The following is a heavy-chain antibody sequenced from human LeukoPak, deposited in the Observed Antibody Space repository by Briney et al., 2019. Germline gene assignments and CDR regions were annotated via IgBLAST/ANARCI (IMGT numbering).Heavy chain of an antibody. CDR3: ARDYGDPRGYWFDP. J-gene: IGHJ5*02. Sequence: SETLSLTCTVSGGSISSYYWSWIRQPAGKGLEWIGRIYTSGSTNYNPSLKSRVTMSVGTSKNQFSLKLSSVTAADTAVYYCARDYGDPRGYWFDPWGQGTLVTVSS. CDR1: GGSISSYY. D-gene: IGHD4-17*01. V-gene: IGHV4-4*07. CDR2: IYTSGST.